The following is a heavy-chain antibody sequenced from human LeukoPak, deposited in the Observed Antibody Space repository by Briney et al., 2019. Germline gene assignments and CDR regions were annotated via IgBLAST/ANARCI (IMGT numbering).Heavy chain of an antibody. V-gene: IGHV3-33*08. J-gene: IGHJ3*02. Sequence: PGGSLRLSCAASGFTFSSYGMHWVRQAPGKGLEWVAVIWYDGSNKYYADSVKGRFTISRDNSKNTLYLQMNSLRAKDTAVYYCARDDYGGKLDIWGQGTVVTVSS. CDR3: ARDDYGGKLDI. CDR1: GFTFSSYG. CDR2: IWYDGSNK. D-gene: IGHD4-23*01.